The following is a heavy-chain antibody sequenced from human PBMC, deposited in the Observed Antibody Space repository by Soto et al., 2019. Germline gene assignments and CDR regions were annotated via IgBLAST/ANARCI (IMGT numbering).Heavy chain of an antibody. J-gene: IGHJ5*01. CDR2: INAANGDT. D-gene: IGHD6-13*01. Sequence: XSVKVSCKGSGYTFTSYGSHWVRQAPGQRLEWMGWINAANGDTEYSPKFQGRVTITRDTSASTAYMELSSLRSEETAVYYCVRRHASAPGIDWFDSWGQGTLVTASS. CDR3: VRRHASAPGIDWFDS. V-gene: IGHV1-3*01. CDR1: GYTFTSYG.